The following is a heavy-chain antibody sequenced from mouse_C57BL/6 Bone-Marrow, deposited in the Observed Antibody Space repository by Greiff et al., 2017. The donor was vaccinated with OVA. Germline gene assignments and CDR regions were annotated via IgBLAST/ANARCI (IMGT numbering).Heavy chain of an antibody. D-gene: IGHD4-1*01. CDR3: ARSLLTFFFDY. CDR2: IDPSDSYT. Sequence: VQLQQSGAELVMPGASVKLSCKASGYTFTSYWMHWVKQRPGQGLEWIGEIDPSDSYTNYNQKFKGKSTLTVDKSSSTAYMQLSSLTSEDSAVYYCARSLLTFFFDYWGQGTTLTVSS. CDR1: GYTFTSYW. J-gene: IGHJ2*01. V-gene: IGHV1-69*01.